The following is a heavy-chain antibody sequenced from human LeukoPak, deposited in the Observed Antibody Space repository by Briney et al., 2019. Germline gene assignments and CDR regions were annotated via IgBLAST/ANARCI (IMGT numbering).Heavy chain of an antibody. CDR3: ARGPLLLWFGELFSY. J-gene: IGHJ4*02. CDR2: IKQDGSEK. CDR1: GFTFSSYL. D-gene: IGHD3-10*01. V-gene: IGHV3-7*01. Sequence: GGSLRLSCAASGFTFSSYLMSWVRQAPGKGLEWVANIKQDGSEKYYVDSVKGRFTISRDNAKNSLYLQMNSLRAEDTAVYYCARGPLLLWFGELFSYWGQGTLVTVSS.